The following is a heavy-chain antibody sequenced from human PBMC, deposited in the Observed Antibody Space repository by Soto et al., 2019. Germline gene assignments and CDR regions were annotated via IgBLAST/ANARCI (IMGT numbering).Heavy chain of an antibody. CDR3: ARAQARGYSSGWYPFDY. V-gene: IGHV1-18*01. D-gene: IGHD6-19*01. CDR2: ISAYNGNT. J-gene: IGHJ4*02. Sequence: ASVKVSCKASGYTLTRYGISWVRQAPGQGLEWMGWISAYNGNTNYAQKLQGRVTMTTDTSTSTAYMELRSLRSDDTAVYYCARAQARGYSSGWYPFDYWGQGTLVTVSS. CDR1: GYTLTRYG.